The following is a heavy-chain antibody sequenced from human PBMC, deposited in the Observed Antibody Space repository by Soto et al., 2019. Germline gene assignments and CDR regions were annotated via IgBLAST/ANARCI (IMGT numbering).Heavy chain of an antibody. CDR2: ISWNSGNI. J-gene: IGHJ3*02. Sequence: EVQLVESGGGLVQPGRSLRLSCAASGITFNNYAMHWVRQVPGKGLEWVSGISWNSGNIGYADSVKGRFTISRDNDNYSLYLQMNSLRAADTALYYGAKVEGTFDIWGKGTMVAVSS. CDR1: GITFNNYA. V-gene: IGHV3-9*01. CDR3: AKVEGTFDI.